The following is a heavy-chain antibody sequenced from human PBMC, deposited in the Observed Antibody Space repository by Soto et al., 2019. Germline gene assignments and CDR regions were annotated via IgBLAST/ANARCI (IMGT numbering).Heavy chain of an antibody. CDR1: GGSISSSSYY. Sequence: SETLSLTCTVSGGSISSSSYYWGWIRQPPGKGLEWIGSIYYSGSTYYNPSLKSRVTISVDTSKNQFSLKLSSVTAADTAVYYCARPSTMYYDFWSGYSYWFDPWGQGTLVTVSS. D-gene: IGHD3-3*01. V-gene: IGHV4-39*01. J-gene: IGHJ5*02. CDR2: IYYSGST. CDR3: ARPSTMYYDFWSGYSYWFDP.